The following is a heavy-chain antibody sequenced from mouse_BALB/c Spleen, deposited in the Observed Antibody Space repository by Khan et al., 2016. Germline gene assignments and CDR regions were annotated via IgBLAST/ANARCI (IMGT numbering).Heavy chain of an antibody. D-gene: IGHD1-1*01. V-gene: IGHV2-2*02. CDR3: AIRHYYGSSPYAMDY. J-gene: IGHJ4*01. CDR2: IWSGGST. CDR1: GFSLTSYG. Sequence: QVQLKQSGPGLVQPSQSLSITCTVSGFSLTSYGVHWVRQSPGKGLEWLGVIWSGGSTDYNSAFISRLSISKDNSQSQVFFKMNSLQTNDTAIYYCAIRHYYGSSPYAMDYWGQETSVTVSS.